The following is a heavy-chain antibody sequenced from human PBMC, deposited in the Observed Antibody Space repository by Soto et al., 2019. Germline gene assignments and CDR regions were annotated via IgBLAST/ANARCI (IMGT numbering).Heavy chain of an antibody. V-gene: IGHV3-30*18. D-gene: IGHD6-6*01. CDR2: ISNDGSNK. CDR1: GLPFSSHG. Sequence: QVKLVESGGGVVQPGRSLRLSCAASGLPFSSHGMHWVRQAPGKGLEWVAMISNDGSNKYYAESVKGRFAISRDNSKNTLWLRMNSLRVEDTAIYYCAKGGSSSSSGDAFEKWGQGTMVTVSS. J-gene: IGHJ3*02. CDR3: AKGGSSSSSGDAFEK.